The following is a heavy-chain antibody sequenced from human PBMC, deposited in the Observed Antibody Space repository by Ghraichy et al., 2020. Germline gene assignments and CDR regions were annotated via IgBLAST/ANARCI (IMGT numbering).Heavy chain of an antibody. Sequence: LSLTCAASGFTFSSYAMSWVRQAPGKGLEWVSAISGSGGSTYYADSVKGRFTISRDNSKNTLYLQMNSLRAEDTAVYYCAKDSSGWYNGGWFDPWGQGTLVTVSS. V-gene: IGHV3-23*01. D-gene: IGHD6-19*01. CDR2: ISGSGGST. J-gene: IGHJ5*02. CDR1: GFTFSSYA. CDR3: AKDSSGWYNGGWFDP.